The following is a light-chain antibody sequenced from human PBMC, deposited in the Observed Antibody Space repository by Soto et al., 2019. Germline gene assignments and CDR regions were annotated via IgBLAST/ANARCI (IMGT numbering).Light chain of an antibody. CDR2: EAT. CDR1: NSDVGYYNL. Sequence: QSVLTQPATVSGSPGQSITISCTGTNSDVGYYNLVSWYQQYPGKAPKLLIYEATRRPSGASHRFSGSKSGNTASLTISGLQADDEAHYYCCSYAGSSTLVFGGGTQLT. V-gene: IGLV2-23*01. CDR3: CSYAGSSTLV. J-gene: IGLJ7*01.